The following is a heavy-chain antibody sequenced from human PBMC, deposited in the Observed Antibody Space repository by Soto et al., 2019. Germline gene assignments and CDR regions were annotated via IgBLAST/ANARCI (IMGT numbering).Heavy chain of an antibody. V-gene: IGHV3-23*01. Sequence: PGGSLRLSCAASGFTFSSYAMSWVRQAPGKGLEWVSAISGSGGSTYYADSVKGRFTISRDNSKNTLYLQMNSLRAEDTAVYYCAQTPAYYYYYYGMDGWGQGTTVTVSS. CDR3: AQTPAYYYYYYGMDG. J-gene: IGHJ6*02. CDR1: GFTFSSYA. CDR2: ISGSGGST.